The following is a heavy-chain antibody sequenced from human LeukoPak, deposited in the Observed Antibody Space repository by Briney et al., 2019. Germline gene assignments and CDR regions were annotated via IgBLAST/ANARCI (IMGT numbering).Heavy chain of an antibody. V-gene: IGHV3-23*01. J-gene: IGHJ3*02. CDR1: GFTFSSYA. Sequence: GASLRLSCAASGFTFSSYAMSWVRQAPGKGLEWVSAISGSGGSTYYADSVKGRFTISRDNSKNTLYLQMNSLRAEDTAVYYCAKDNDFWSGFGDAFDIWGQGTMVTVSS. CDR3: AKDNDFWSGFGDAFDI. D-gene: IGHD3-3*01. CDR2: ISGSGGST.